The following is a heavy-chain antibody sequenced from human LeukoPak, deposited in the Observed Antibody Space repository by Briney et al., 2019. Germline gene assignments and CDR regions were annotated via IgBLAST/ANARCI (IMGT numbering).Heavy chain of an antibody. CDR2: ISWNSGSI. CDR1: GFTFDDYA. V-gene: IGHV3-9*01. J-gene: IGHJ4*02. D-gene: IGHD6-6*01. Sequence: AGGSLRLSCAASGFTFDDYATHWVRQAPGKGLEWVSGISWNSGSIGYADSVKGRFTISRDNAKNSLYLQMNSLRAEDTTLYYCAKDLGGSSARNFDYWGQGTLVTVSS. CDR3: AKDLGGSSARNFDY.